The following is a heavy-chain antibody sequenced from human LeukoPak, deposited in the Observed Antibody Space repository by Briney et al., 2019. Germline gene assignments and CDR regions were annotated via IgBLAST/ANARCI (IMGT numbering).Heavy chain of an antibody. CDR1: GGSISSNDYY. J-gene: IGHJ6*03. Sequence: SETLSLTCTVSGGSISSNDYYWGWIRQPPGKGLEWIASIYYSGSTYYNPSLKSRVTISVDTSKNQFSPKLSSVTAADTAVYYCARGGGMGHYYYYMDVWGKGTTVTISS. V-gene: IGHV4-39*07. D-gene: IGHD5-24*01. CDR3: ARGGGMGHYYYYMDV. CDR2: IYYSGST.